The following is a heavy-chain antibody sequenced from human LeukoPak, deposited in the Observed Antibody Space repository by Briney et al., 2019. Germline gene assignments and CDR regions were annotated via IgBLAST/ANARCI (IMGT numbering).Heavy chain of an antibody. CDR1: GGSFSGYY. CDR3: ARTAYYDFWSGYYGDAFDI. V-gene: IGHV4-34*01. CDR2: INHSGST. J-gene: IGHJ3*02. D-gene: IGHD3-3*01. Sequence: SETLSLTCAVYGGSFSGYYWSWIRQPPGKGLEWIGEINHSGSTNYNPSLKSRVTISVDTSKSQFSLKLSSVTAADTAVYYCARTAYYDFWSGYYGDAFDIWGQGTMVTVSS.